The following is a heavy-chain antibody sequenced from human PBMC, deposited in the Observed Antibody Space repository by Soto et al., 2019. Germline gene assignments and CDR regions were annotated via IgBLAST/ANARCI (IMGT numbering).Heavy chain of an antibody. J-gene: IGHJ4*02. CDR1: GFTFSSYA. V-gene: IGHV3-23*01. D-gene: IGHD3-16*02. CDR2: ISGSGGST. CDR3: AKVTITCGGVIVDYFDY. Sequence: EVQLLESGGGLVQPGGSLRLSCAASGFTFSSYAMSWVRQAPGKGLEWVSAISGSGGSTYYADSVKGRFTISRDNSKNTLYLQMNSLRAEDTAVYYCAKVTITCGGVIVDYFDYWGQGTLVTVSS.